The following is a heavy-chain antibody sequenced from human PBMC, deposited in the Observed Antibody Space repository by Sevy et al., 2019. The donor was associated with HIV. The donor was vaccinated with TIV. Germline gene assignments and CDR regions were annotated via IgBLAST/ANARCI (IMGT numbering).Heavy chain of an antibody. J-gene: IGHJ4*02. D-gene: IGHD3-16*01. V-gene: IGHV3-7*01. CDR1: GFTVSSDW. CDR2: RNQDGSGK. CDR3: ARGGSLFAY. Sequence: WGSLRLSCTASGFTVSSDWMAWVRQAPGKGLGLVANRNQDGSGKYYLDSVKGRFTISRDNAKNSLYLPMNSLRAEDTEVYYCARGGSLFAYWGQGTLVTVSS.